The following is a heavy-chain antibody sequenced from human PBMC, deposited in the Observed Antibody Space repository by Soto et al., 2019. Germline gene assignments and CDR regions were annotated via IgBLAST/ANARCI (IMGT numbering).Heavy chain of an antibody. CDR1: SGSISTANW. Sequence: QVPLQESGPRLVRPSGTLSLTCTVSSGSISTANWWSWVRQPPGRGLEWIGEIYHSGSINYNLSLKRRVTLSVDKSKIQFSLRLSSVTAADTAMYYCARRGGGVVLTATTPFDYWGQGTLVTVSS. CDR3: ARRGGGVVLTATTPFDY. CDR2: IYHSGSI. V-gene: IGHV4-4*02. D-gene: IGHD2-21*02. J-gene: IGHJ4*02.